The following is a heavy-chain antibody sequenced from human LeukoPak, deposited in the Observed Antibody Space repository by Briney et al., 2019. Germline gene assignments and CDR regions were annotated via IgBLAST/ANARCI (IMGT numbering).Heavy chain of an antibody. CDR3: ARDDNWGFDY. J-gene: IGHJ4*02. CDR2: IRGSGSGM. Sequence: GGSLRLSCAASGFVFSDYSMNWVRQAPGKGLEWVTNIRGSGSGMGYGSYYADSVKGRFTISRDNAKTSLYLQMNSLRADDTAVYYCARDDNWGFDYWGQGALVTVSS. V-gene: IGHV3-48*04. CDR1: GFVFSDYS. D-gene: IGHD7-27*01.